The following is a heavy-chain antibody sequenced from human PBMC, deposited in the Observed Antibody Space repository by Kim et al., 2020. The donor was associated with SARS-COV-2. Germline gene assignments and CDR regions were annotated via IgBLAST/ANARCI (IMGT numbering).Heavy chain of an antibody. Sequence: GGSLRLSCAASGFTFSSYAMHWVRQAPGKGLEWVAVISYDGSNKYYADSVKGRFTISRDNSKNTLYLQMNSLRAEDTAVYYCAREGSGWYGSAFDMWGQGTMVTVSS. D-gene: IGHD6-19*01. V-gene: IGHV3-30*04. CDR2: ISYDGSNK. CDR3: AREGSGWYGSAFDM. J-gene: IGHJ3*02. CDR1: GFTFSSYA.